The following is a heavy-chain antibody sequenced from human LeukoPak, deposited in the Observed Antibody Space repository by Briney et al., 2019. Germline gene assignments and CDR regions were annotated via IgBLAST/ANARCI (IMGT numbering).Heavy chain of an antibody. CDR2: ISSTSSYI. J-gene: IGHJ4*02. Sequence: GGSLRLSCAASGFTFNTYSMDWVRQAPGKGPEWVSSISSTSSYIYYADSVKGRFTISRDNAKSSLYLQMNSLRAEDTAVYYCARDAGITGTTDLDYWGQGTLVTVSS. CDR3: ARDAGITGTTDLDY. D-gene: IGHD1-7*01. V-gene: IGHV3-21*01. CDR1: GFTFNTYS.